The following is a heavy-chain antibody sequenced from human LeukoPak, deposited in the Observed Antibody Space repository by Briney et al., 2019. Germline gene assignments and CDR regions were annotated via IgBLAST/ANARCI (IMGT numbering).Heavy chain of an antibody. D-gene: IGHD5/OR15-5a*01. Sequence: SEALSLTCSVSGASINNWWSWVRQPPERGLEWIAYIHHSGGTKYNPSLRSRATISLDTSENQVSLMLTSVTAADTAVYFCAAHVLFDSNNYSFWFDPWGQGTLVTVSP. V-gene: IGHV4-59*08. J-gene: IGHJ5*02. CDR3: AAHVLFDSNNYSFWFDP. CDR2: IHHSGGT. CDR1: GASINNW.